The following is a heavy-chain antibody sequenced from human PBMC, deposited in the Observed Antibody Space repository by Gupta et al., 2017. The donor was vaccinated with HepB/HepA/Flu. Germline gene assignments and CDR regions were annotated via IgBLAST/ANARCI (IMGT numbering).Heavy chain of an antibody. CDR1: GLSFSSNA. J-gene: IGHJ6*03. CDR3: AKDLHSWSAMDV. V-gene: IGHV3-23*01. Sequence: EVQLLESGGGLVQPGGSLRLSCAASGLSFSSNAMSWVRQAPGKGLEWVSGIGSDINTHYADSVKGRFTISRDNSKNTVYLQMNSLRAEDTAVYYCAKDLHSWSAMDVWGEGTTVTVSS. D-gene: IGHD3-3*02. CDR2: IGSDINT.